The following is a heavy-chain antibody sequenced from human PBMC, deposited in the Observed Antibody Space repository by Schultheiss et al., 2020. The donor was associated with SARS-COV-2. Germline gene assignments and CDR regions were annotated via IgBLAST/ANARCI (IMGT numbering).Heavy chain of an antibody. J-gene: IGHJ5*02. CDR1: GGSVSSGSYY. Sequence: SETLSLTCTVSGGSVSSGSYYWSWIRQPPGKGLEWIGYIYYSGSTYYNPSLKSRVTISVDTSKNQFSLKLSSVTAADTAVYYCAAGGEADWFDPWGQGTLVTVSS. CDR3: AAGGEADWFDP. V-gene: IGHV4-39*01. CDR2: IYYSGST. D-gene: IGHD3-10*01.